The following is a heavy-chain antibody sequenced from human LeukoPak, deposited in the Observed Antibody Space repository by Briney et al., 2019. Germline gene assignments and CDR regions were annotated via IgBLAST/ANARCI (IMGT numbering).Heavy chain of an antibody. V-gene: IGHV3-74*01. CDR1: AFTFSSSW. D-gene: IGHD3-22*01. Sequence: QTGGSLRLSCAASAFTFSSSWMHWVRQAPGKGLVWVSRIKSDGSSTSYADSVRGRFTISRDNAKNTLYLQMNSLRADDTAVYYCARGRQVDYYDSSGYRSFDLWGRGTLVTVSS. CDR2: IKSDGSST. CDR3: ARGRQVDYYDSSGYRSFDL. J-gene: IGHJ2*01.